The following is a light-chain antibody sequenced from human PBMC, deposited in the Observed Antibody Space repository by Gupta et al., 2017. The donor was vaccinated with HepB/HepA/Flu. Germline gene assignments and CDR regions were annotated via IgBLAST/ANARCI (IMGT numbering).Light chain of an antibody. J-gene: IGKJ4*01. CDR1: QDISNY. CDR3: QQYDNLPLT. CDR2: DAS. Sequence: DIKMTQYPFSLSASVGDRVTITCQANQDISNYLNWYHQKPGKAPKLLIYDASNLETGVPSRFSGSGSGTDFTVTISSLQPEDIATYYCQQYDNLPLTFGGGTKVEIK. V-gene: IGKV1-33*01.